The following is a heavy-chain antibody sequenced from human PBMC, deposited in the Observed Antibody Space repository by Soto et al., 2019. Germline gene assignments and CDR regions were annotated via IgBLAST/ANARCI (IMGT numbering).Heavy chain of an antibody. J-gene: IGHJ3*02. V-gene: IGHV6-1*01. CDR2: TYYRCKWYN. CDR3: ARAYRDYESDHGLDI. CDR1: VGKVSRNRAA. D-gene: IGHD5-12*01. Sequence: LTYDRSVGKVSRNRAASNWFRNSPSRGLEWLGRTYYRCKWYNDYAVSVKSRITINPDTSKNQFSLHMNSVTPEDTAVYYCARAYRDYESDHGLDIWGQAPIV.